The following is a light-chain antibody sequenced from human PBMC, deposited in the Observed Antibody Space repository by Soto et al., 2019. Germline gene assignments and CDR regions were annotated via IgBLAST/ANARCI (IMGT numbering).Light chain of an antibody. Sequence: EIVMTQSPATLAGSPGETVTLSCRASQRLSGNLAWYQQKPGQAPRLLIFRASTRATGVPARFSGRGSGTEFTLTISGLQSEDFAVYYCQQYSQWPPWTFGPGTKVEIK. V-gene: IGKV3-15*01. J-gene: IGKJ1*01. CDR1: QRLSGN. CDR2: RAS. CDR3: QQYSQWPPWT.